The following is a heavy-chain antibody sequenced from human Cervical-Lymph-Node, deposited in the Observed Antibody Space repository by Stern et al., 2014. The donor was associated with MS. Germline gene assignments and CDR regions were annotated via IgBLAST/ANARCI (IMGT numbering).Heavy chain of an antibody. Sequence: EVQLVESWGGLVKPGGSLRLSCAASGFTFSSYSMNWVRQAPRKGLEWVSSISSSSSYIYYADSVKGRLTISRDNGKNSLYLQMNSLRAEDTAVYYCARDRLNDFWSAYVPGEYYYYYGMDVWGQGTTVTVSS. J-gene: IGHJ6*02. CDR3: ARDRLNDFWSAYVPGEYYYYYGMDV. CDR1: GFTFSSYS. V-gene: IGHV3-21*01. D-gene: IGHD3-3*01. CDR2: ISSSSSYI.